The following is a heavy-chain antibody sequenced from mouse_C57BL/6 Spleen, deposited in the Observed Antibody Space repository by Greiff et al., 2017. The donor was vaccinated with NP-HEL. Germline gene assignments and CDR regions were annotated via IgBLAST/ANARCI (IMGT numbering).Heavy chain of an antibody. CDR1: GYSITSGYY. J-gene: IGHJ3*01. D-gene: IGHD1-3*01. CDR2: ISYDGSN. V-gene: IGHV3-6*01. Sequence: EVKLMESGPGLVKPSQSLSLTCSVTGYSITSGYYWNWIRQFPGNKLEWMGYISYDGSNNYNPSLKNRISITRDTSKNQFFLKLNSVTTEDTATYYCAIEWLRFAYWGQGTLVTVSA. CDR3: AIEWLRFAY.